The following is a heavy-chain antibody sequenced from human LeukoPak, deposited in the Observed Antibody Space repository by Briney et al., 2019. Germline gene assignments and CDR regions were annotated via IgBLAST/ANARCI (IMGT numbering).Heavy chain of an antibody. D-gene: IGHD3-16*01. Sequence: GGSLRLSCAASGFSFTKYAMSWVRRAPGKGLEWVSSISTSGSNTYYADSVRGRFTISRDNAKNTLYLQMNSLRAEDPAVYYCARAADGIICNSRGWFDPWGQGTLVTVSS. V-gene: IGHV3-21*01. CDR1: GFSFTKYA. CDR2: ISTSGSNT. CDR3: ARAADGIICNSRGWFDP. J-gene: IGHJ5*02.